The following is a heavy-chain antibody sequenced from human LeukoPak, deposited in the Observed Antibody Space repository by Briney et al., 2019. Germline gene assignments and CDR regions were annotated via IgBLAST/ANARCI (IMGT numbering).Heavy chain of an antibody. V-gene: IGHV4-34*01. CDR2: INHSGST. CDR1: GGSFSGYY. D-gene: IGHD2-15*01. CDR3: ARDVVATFFWFDP. Sequence: SETLSLTCAVYGGSFSGYYWSWIRQPPGKGLEWIGEINHSGSTNYNPSLKSRVTISVDTSKNQFSLKLSSVTAADTAVYYCARDVVATFFWFDPWGQGTLVTVSS. J-gene: IGHJ5*02.